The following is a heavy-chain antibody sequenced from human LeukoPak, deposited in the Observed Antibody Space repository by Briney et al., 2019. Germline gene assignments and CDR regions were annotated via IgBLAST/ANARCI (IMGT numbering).Heavy chain of an antibody. CDR1: GGTFSSYA. V-gene: IGHV1-2*02. CDR2: INPNSGGT. CDR3: ARDRVFGVVFGRFDP. J-gene: IGHJ5*02. Sequence: RASVKVSCKASGGTFSSYAISWVRQAPGQGLEWMGWINPNSGGTSYAQKFQGRVSMTRDTSISTVYMELSGLRSDDTAIYYCARDRVFGVVFGRFDPWGQGTLVTVST. D-gene: IGHD3-3*01.